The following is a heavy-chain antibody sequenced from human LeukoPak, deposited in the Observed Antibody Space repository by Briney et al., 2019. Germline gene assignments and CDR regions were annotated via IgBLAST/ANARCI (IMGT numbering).Heavy chain of an antibody. V-gene: IGHV4-39*01. CDR1: GGSISSSSYY. J-gene: IGHJ5*02. CDR2: IYYSGST. D-gene: IGHD2-21*02. Sequence: SETLSLTCTVSGGSISSSSYYWGWIRQPPGKGLEWIGSIYYSGSTYYNPSLKSRVTISVDTSKNQFSLKLSSVTAADTAVYYCASLIVVVAAYNWFDPWGQGTLVTVSS. CDR3: ASLIVVVAAYNWFDP.